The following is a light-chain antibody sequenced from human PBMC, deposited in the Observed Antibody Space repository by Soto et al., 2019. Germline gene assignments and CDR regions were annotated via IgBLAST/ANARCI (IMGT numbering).Light chain of an antibody. CDR1: QSVSSSY. CDR2: GAS. Sequence: EIVLTQSPGTLSLSPGERATLSCRASQSVSSSYLAWYQQKPGQAPRLLIYGASSRATCIPDRFSGSGSGTDFTLTISRLEPEDFAVYYCQQYGSSPLSLGPGTKVEIK. CDR3: QQYGSSPLS. J-gene: IGKJ3*01. V-gene: IGKV3-20*01.